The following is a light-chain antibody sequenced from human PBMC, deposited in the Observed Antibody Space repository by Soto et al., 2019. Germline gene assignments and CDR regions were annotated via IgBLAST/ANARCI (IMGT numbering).Light chain of an antibody. V-gene: IGKV3-20*01. CDR2: GAS. CDR1: QTLTTRF. J-gene: IGKJ2*01. CDR3: QQYADLPYT. Sequence: EIVLTQSPGTLSLSPGERATLSCMASQTLTTRFLAWYQQKPGQAPRLLIYGASSRATGIPDRFRGSGSGTEYTLTISRLEPEDFAVYSCQQYADLPYTFGQGTTLEIK.